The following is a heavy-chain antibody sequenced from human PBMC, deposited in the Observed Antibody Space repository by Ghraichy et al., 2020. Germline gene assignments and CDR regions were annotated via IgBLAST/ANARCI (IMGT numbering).Heavy chain of an antibody. J-gene: IGHJ3*02. CDR2: IIPIFGTA. CDR1: GGTFSSYA. V-gene: IGHV1-69*06. D-gene: IGHD5-18*01. Sequence: SVKVSCKASGGTFSSYAISWVRQAPGQGLEWMGGIIPIFGTANYAQKFQGRVTITADKSTSTAYMELSSLRSEDTAVYYCARVRRRNDRLDKRWIQLWSPRAHDAFDIWGQGTMVTVSS. CDR3: ARVRRRNDRLDKRWIQLWSPRAHDAFDI.